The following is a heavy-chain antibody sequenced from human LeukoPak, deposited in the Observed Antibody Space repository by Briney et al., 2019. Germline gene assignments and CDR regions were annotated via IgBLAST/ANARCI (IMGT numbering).Heavy chain of an antibody. CDR1: GYTFTSYA. J-gene: IGHJ4*02. CDR2: IIPIFGTA. CDR3: ARDGHDSSGYYYDY. V-gene: IGHV1-69*06. D-gene: IGHD3-22*01. Sequence: SVKVSCKASGYTFTSYAMNWVRQAPGQGLEWMGGIIPIFGTANYAQKFQGRVTITADKSTSTAYMELSSLRSEDTAVYYCARDGHDSSGYYYDYWGQGTLVTVSS.